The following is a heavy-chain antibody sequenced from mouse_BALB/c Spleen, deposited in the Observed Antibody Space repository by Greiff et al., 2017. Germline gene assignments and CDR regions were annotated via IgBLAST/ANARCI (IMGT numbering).Heavy chain of an antibody. V-gene: IGHV2-2*01. J-gene: IGHJ4*01. CDR2: IWSGGST. CDR3: ATDLLYAMDY. D-gene: IGHD1-1*01. CDR1: GFSLTSYG. Sequence: VKLVESGPGLVQPSQSLSITCTVSGFSLTSYGVHWVRQSPGKGLEWLGVIWSGGSTDYNAAFISRLSISKDNSKSQVFLKLNSLQTDDTATYYCATDLLYAMDYWGQGTSVTVSS.